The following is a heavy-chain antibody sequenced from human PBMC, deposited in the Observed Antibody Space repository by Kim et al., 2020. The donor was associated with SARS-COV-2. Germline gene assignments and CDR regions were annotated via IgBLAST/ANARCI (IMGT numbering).Heavy chain of an antibody. CDR3: ARGHRGPYGMDV. D-gene: IGHD2-21*01. J-gene: IGHJ6*02. Sequence: GGSLRLSCAASGFTFSPSSMNWVRQAPGKGLEWVSYISGSGTTTYYADSVRGRFTISRDNAKNSLYLQMNSLRAEDTAVYYCARGHRGPYGMDVWGQGTT. CDR2: ISGSGTTT. V-gene: IGHV3-48*04. CDR1: GFTFSPSS.